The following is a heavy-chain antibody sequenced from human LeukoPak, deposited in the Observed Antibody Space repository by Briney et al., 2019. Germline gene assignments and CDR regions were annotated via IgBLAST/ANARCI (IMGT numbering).Heavy chain of an antibody. CDR3: VGGPGY. D-gene: IGHD3-10*01. V-gene: IGHV3-7*01. CDR1: GVSFSSYW. Sequence: GGSLRLSCVASGVSFSSYWMSWVRQAPGKGLEWVGNIRKDGSDKYYVDSVKGRFTISRDNAKNSLYVQMNSLRAEDTAVYYCVGGPGYWGQGTLVTVSS. J-gene: IGHJ4*02. CDR2: IRKDGSDK.